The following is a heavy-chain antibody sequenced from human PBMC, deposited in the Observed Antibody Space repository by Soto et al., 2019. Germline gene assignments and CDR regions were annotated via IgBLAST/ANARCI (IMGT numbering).Heavy chain of an antibody. CDR1: GGSFSGYY. Sequence: QVQLQQWGAGLLKPSETLSLTCAVYGGSFSGYYWSWIRQPPGKGLEWIGEINHSGSTNYNPSLKSRVTISVDTSKNQFSLKLSSVTAADTAVYYCARDRLGNSPTASPLDGMDVWGQGTTVTVSS. J-gene: IGHJ6*02. D-gene: IGHD1-1*01. CDR3: ARDRLGNSPTASPLDGMDV. V-gene: IGHV4-34*01. CDR2: INHSGST.